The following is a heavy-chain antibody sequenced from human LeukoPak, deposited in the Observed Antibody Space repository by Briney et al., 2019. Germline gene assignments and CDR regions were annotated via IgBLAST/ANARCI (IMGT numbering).Heavy chain of an antibody. Sequence: SVKVSCKASGFTFTKSALQWVRQARGQRLEWIGWIVVGSGNTAYAQKFQERVTITRDMFTSTAYMELSSLRSEDTAVYYCAAGLRGPTVTGKYYYYGMDVWGQGTTVTVSS. CDR2: IVVGSGNT. J-gene: IGHJ6*02. CDR1: GFTFTKSA. CDR3: AAGLRGPTVTGKYYYYGMDV. V-gene: IGHV1-58*01. D-gene: IGHD4-11*01.